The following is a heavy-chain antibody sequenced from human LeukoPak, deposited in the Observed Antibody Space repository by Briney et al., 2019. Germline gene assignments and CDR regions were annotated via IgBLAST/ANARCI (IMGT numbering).Heavy chain of an antibody. V-gene: IGHV4-4*07. J-gene: IGHJ4*02. D-gene: IGHD3-22*01. CDR1: GGSISSYY. CDR2: IYTSGST. CDR3: ARDQYYYDSSGYWRFDY. Sequence: SETLSLTCTVSGGSISSYYRSWIRQPAGKGLEYIGRIYTSGSTNYNPSLKSRVTMSVDTSKNQFSLKLSSVTAADTAVYYCARDQYYYDSSGYWRFDYWGQGTLVTVSS.